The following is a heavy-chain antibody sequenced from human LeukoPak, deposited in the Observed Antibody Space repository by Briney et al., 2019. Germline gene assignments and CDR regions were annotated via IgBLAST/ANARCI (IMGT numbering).Heavy chain of an antibody. CDR3: ARDRDRRITMVRGGISYYGMDV. J-gene: IGHJ6*02. V-gene: IGHV3-30*03. Sequence: GGSLRLSCAASGFTFSSYGMHWVRQAPGKGLEWVAVISFPGSNKYYADSVKGRFTISRDNSKNTLYLQMNSLRAEDTAVYYCARDRDRRITMVRGGISYYGMDVWGQGTTVTVSS. CDR2: ISFPGSNK. D-gene: IGHD3-10*01. CDR1: GFTFSSYG.